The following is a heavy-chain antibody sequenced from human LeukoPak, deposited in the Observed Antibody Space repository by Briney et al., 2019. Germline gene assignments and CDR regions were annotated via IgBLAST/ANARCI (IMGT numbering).Heavy chain of an antibody. CDR2: MNPNSGNT. J-gene: IGHJ4*02. D-gene: IGHD3-3*01. Sequence: ASVKVSCKASGYTFTSYDINWVRQATGQGLEWMGWMNPNSGNTGYAQKFQGRVTMTRNTSISTAYMELSSLRSEDTAVYYCARGTRFWSGYAYYFDYWGQGILVTVSS. V-gene: IGHV1-8*01. CDR1: GYTFTSYD. CDR3: ARGTRFWSGYAYYFDY.